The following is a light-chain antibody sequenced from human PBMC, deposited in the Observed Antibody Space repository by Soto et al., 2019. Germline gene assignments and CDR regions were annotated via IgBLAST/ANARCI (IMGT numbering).Light chain of an antibody. V-gene: IGKV3-20*01. J-gene: IGKJ3*01. CDR3: HRYGLSPMVT. CDR1: QSLTDNY. Sequence: EIVLTQSPGTLSLSPGERATLFCRASQSLTDNYLAWYQHKPGQAPRLLIYAASSRAAGIPDRFSGSGSGTDFTLTISRLEPEDFALYYCHRYGLSPMVTFGPGTKVDIK. CDR2: AAS.